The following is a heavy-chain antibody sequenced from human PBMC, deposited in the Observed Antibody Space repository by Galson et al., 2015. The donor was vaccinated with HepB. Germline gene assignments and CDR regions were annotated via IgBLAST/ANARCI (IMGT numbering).Heavy chain of an antibody. CDR3: ARFLDYYGSSDAFDI. V-gene: IGHV6-1*01. CDR1: GDSVSSNSAA. J-gene: IGHJ3*02. CDR2: TYYRSKWYN. Sequence: CAISGDSVSSNSAAWNWIRQSPSRGLEWLGRTYYRSKWYNDYAVSVKSRITINPDTSKNQFSLQLNSVTPEDTAVYYCARFLDYYGSSDAFDIWGQGTMVTVSS. D-gene: IGHD3-22*01.